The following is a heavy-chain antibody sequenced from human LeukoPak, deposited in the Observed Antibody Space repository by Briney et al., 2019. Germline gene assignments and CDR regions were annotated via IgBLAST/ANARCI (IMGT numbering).Heavy chain of an antibody. CDR2: IRYDGSNK. CDR3: AKDLSSTSAYTPNDAFDI. D-gene: IGHD2-2*01. J-gene: IGHJ3*02. CDR1: GFTFSSYG. V-gene: IGHV3-30*02. Sequence: KTGGSLRLSCAASGFTFSSYGMHWVRQAPGKGLEWVAFIRYDGSNKYYADSVKGRFTISRDNSKNTLYLQMNSLRAEDTAVYYCAKDLSSTSAYTPNDAFDIWGQGTMVTVSS.